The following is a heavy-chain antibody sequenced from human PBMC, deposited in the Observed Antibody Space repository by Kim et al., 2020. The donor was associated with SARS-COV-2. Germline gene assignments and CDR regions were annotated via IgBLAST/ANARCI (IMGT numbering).Heavy chain of an antibody. J-gene: IGHJ4*02. CDR2: IKNDASSI. D-gene: IGHD6-13*01. V-gene: IGHV3-74*01. CDR1: GFTFSSYW. Sequence: GGSLRLSCAASGFTFSSYWMHWVRQAPGKGLVWVSGIKNDASSIIYADSVKGRFTISRDNAKNTLYLQMNSLRAEDTAVYYCLREGTWYDYWGQGTLATVSS. CDR3: LREGTWYDY.